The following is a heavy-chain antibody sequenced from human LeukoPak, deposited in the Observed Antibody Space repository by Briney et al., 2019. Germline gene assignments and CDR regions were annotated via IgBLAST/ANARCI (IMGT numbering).Heavy chain of an antibody. Sequence: GGSLRLSCAASGFTFDDYAMHWVRQAPGRGLEWVSCISWNSGSIGYADSVKGRFTLSRDNAKNALYLQMNSLRAEDTAVYYCARLITMVRGVHYYYYYMDVWGKGTTVTISS. CDR1: GFTFDDYA. CDR3: ARLITMVRGVHYYYYYMDV. J-gene: IGHJ6*03. D-gene: IGHD3-10*01. CDR2: ISWNSGSI. V-gene: IGHV3-9*01.